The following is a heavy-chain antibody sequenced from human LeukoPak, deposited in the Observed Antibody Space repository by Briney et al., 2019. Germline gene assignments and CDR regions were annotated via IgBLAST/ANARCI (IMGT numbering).Heavy chain of an antibody. J-gene: IGHJ4*02. CDR2: ISYDGSNK. CDR1: GFTFSSYA. V-gene: IGHV3-30*04. CDR3: ARSSGWYYFDY. Sequence: GRSLRLSCAASGFTFSSYAMDWVRQAPGKGLEWVAVISYDGSNKYYADSVKGRFTISRDTSKNTLYLQMNSLRPEDTAVYYCARSSGWYYFDYWGQGTLVTVSS. D-gene: IGHD6-19*01.